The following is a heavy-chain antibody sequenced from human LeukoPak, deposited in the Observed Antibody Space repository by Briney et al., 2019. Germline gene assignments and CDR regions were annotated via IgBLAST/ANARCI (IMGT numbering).Heavy chain of an antibody. CDR3: ARVPTRAAASTGARIPTLPCFDY. D-gene: IGHD6-13*01. CDR1: GYTFTGYY. J-gene: IGHJ4*02. CDR2: INPNSGGT. V-gene: IGHV1-2*02. Sequence: ASVKLSCKASGYTFTGYYMHWVRQAPGQGLEWMGWINPNSGGTNYAQKFQGRVTMTRDTSISTAYMELSRLRSDDTAVYYCARVPTRAAASTGARIPTLPCFDYWGQGTLVTVSS.